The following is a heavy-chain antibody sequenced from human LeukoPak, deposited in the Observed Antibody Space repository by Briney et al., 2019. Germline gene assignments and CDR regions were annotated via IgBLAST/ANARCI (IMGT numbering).Heavy chain of an antibody. CDR1: GGSISSYY. Sequence: SGTLSLTCTVSGGSISSYYWSWIRQPPGKGLEWIGYIYYSGSTNYNPSLKSRVTISVDTSKNQFSLKLSSVTAADTAVYYCARDAHPRNYYDSSGRVRGFDPWGQGTLVTVSS. CDR2: IYYSGST. J-gene: IGHJ5*02. V-gene: IGHV4-59*01. D-gene: IGHD3-22*01. CDR3: ARDAHPRNYYDSSGRVRGFDP.